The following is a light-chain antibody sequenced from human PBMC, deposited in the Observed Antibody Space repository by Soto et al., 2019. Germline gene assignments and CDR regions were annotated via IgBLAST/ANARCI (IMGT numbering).Light chain of an antibody. J-gene: IGKJ1*01. Sequence: DILLTQSPSSLSASVGDRVTITCRASQIIGTYLNWYQQKPGNAPRLMIHAVSSLHSGVPSRFSGSGSGTDFTLTISSLEPEDCAPYYCQESYSTPSWTFGQGTKV. V-gene: IGKV1-39*01. CDR1: QIIGTY. CDR3: QESYSTPSWT. CDR2: AVS.